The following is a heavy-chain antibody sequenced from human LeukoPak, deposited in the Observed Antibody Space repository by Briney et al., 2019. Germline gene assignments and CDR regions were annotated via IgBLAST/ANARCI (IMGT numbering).Heavy chain of an antibody. V-gene: IGHV3-33*01. Sequence: GGSLRLSCAASGFAFSNYGMHWVRQAPGKGLEWVAVIWYDGSNKYYADSVKGRFTISRDNSKNTLYLQMNSLRAEDTAVYYCARDRVGYFDYWGQGTLVTVSS. J-gene: IGHJ4*02. CDR2: IWYDGSNK. D-gene: IGHD3-16*01. CDR1: GFAFSNYG. CDR3: ARDRVGYFDY.